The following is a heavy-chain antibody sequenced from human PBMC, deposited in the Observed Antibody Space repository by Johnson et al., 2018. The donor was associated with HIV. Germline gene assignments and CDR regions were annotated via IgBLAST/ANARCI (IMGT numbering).Heavy chain of an antibody. V-gene: IGHV3-20*04. CDR1: GFTFSNYA. J-gene: IGHJ3*02. D-gene: IGHD1-20*01. Sequence: VQLVESGGGVVQPGRSLRLSCAASGFTFSNYAMHWVRQAPGKGLEWVSGINWNGGSTGYADSVKGRFTISRDNAKNSLYLQMNSLRAEDTAVYYCARAEGLTGRNAFDIWGQGTMVTVSS. CDR2: INWNGGST. CDR3: ARAEGLTGRNAFDI.